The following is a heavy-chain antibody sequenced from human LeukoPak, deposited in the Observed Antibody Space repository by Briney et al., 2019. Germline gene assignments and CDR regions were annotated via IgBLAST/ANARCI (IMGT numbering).Heavy chain of an antibody. CDR3: AKDSYYYGSGSYYQDY. V-gene: IGHV3-33*06. CDR2: IWYDGSNK. CDR1: GFTFSSYS. D-gene: IGHD3-10*01. Sequence: GGSLRLSCAASGFTFSSYSMNWVRQAPGKGLEWVAVIWYDGSNKYYVDSVKGRFTISRDNSKNTLYLQMNSLRAEDTAVYYCAKDSYYYGSGSYYQDYWGQGTLVTVSS. J-gene: IGHJ4*02.